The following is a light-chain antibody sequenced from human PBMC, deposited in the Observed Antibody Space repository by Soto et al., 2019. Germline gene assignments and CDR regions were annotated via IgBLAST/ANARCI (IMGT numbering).Light chain of an antibody. Sequence: DIQRTQSPSWLSASVGGRVTVTFRASQIISGYLNWYQQKPGKAPNLLIFGVSRLQSGVPSRFSGSGSGTDFTLTISSLQPDDFATYYCQQYNSYWTFGQGTKVDIK. CDR3: QQYNSYWT. CDR2: GVS. CDR1: QIISGY. V-gene: IGKV1-39*01. J-gene: IGKJ1*01.